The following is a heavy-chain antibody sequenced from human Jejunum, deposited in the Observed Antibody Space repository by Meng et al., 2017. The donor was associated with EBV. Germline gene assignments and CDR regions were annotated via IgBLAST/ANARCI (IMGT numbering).Heavy chain of an antibody. CDR1: GVTFSDYF. CDR3: ARFLYSSAYY. V-gene: IGHV3-11*01. Sequence: QVHLVGSGGXXXXPXXSLRLSCGASGVTFSDYFMSWVRQAPGKGLEWIAYISGSGDAVYYADSVKGRFTVSRDNAKNSLYLQLNSLRVDDTAVYYCARFLYSSAYYWGLGTLLTVSS. J-gene: IGHJ4*02. CDR2: ISGSGDAV. D-gene: IGHD6-6*01.